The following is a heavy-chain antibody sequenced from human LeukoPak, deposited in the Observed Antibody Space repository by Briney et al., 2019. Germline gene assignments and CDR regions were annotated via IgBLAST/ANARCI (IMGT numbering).Heavy chain of an antibody. CDR2: IRQDGGEK. D-gene: IGHD1-26*01. CDR3: ARIIGSYGTYRYDY. CDR1: GFTLSSHW. J-gene: IGHJ4*02. V-gene: IGHV3-7*01. Sequence: GSLRLSCDASGFTLSSHWMSWVRQAPGKGLEWVANIRQDGGEKNSADSVKGRFTISRDNAKNSVYLQMNSLRADDTAVYFCARIIGSYGTYRYDYWGQGILVTVSS.